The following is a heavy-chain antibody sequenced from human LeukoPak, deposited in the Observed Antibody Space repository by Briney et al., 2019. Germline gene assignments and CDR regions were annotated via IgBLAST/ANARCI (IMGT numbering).Heavy chain of an antibody. J-gene: IGHJ4*02. D-gene: IGHD3-10*01. Sequence: PGGSLRLSCAASGFTFDDYAMHWVRQAPGKGLEWVSGISWNSGSIGYADSVKGRFTISRDNAKNSLYLQMNSLRAEDMALYYCAKDGYGSGSYYTLGKYYFDYWGQGTLVTVPS. CDR1: GFTFDDYA. CDR3: AKDGYGSGSYYTLGKYYFDY. V-gene: IGHV3-9*03. CDR2: ISWNSGSI.